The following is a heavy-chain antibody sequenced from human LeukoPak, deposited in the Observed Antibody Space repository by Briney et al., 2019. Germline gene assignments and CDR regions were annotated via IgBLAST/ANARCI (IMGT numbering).Heavy chain of an antibody. CDR1: GFTFSDYV. D-gene: IGHD2-15*01. Sequence: GGSLRLSCAASGFTFSDYVMIWVRQAPGKGLEWVSGITASGDRTYYADSVQGRFTMSRDNSKNTVYLQVNSLRVDDTAVYYCARRDIVVIVSASDYWGQGTLVTVSS. CDR2: ITASGDRT. J-gene: IGHJ4*02. V-gene: IGHV3-23*01. CDR3: ARRDIVVIVSASDY.